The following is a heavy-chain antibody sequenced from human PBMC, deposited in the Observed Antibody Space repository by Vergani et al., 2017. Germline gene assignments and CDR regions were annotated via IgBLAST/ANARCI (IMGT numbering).Heavy chain of an antibody. CDR1: GFTFSDHY. CDR2: MSSGDSI. J-gene: IGHJ4*02. D-gene: IGHD3-22*01. Sequence: QVQLVESGGGLVKPGGSLRLSCAASGFTFSDHYMSWVRQAPGKGLEWISYMSSGDSIYYADSVKGRFTVSRDNTKNTQYLQMNSLRAEDTAVYYCTRETDTGCCVYGNYYAMRYWGQGTTVSVSA. CDR3: TRETDTGCCVYGNYYAMRY. V-gene: IGHV3-11*04.